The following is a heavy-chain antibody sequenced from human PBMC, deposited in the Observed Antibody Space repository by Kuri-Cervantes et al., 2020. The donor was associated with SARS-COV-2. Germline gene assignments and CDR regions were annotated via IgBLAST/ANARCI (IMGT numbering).Heavy chain of an antibody. V-gene: IGHV3-48*01. D-gene: IGHD4-17*01. Sequence: GESLKISCAASGFTFSSYSMNWVRQAPGKGMEWVSYISSSSSTIYYADSVKGRFTISRDNAKNSLYLQMNSLRAEDTAVYYCARVEGGGTTVTSYFDYWGQGTVVPVSS. CDR1: GFTFSSYS. J-gene: IGHJ4*02. CDR2: ISSSSSTI. CDR3: ARVEGGGTTVTSYFDY.